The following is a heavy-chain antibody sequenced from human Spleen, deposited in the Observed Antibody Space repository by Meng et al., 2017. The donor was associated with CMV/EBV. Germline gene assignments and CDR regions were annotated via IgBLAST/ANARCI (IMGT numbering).Heavy chain of an antibody. J-gene: IGHJ4*02. D-gene: IGHD6-13*01. CDR1: GGSFSGYY. Sequence: QVRLEQWGAGLLEPSETLSLTCAVYGGSFSGYYWSWIRQPPGKGLEWTGEINHSGSTNYNPSLKSRVTISVDTSKNQFSLKLSSVTAADTAVYYCASIAADGTAIVYWGQGTLVTVSS. V-gene: IGHV4-34*01. CDR2: INHSGST. CDR3: ASIAADGTAIVY.